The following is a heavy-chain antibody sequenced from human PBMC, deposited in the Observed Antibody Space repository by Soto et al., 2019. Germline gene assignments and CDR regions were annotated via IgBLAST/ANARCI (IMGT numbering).Heavy chain of an antibody. CDR2: INPNSGGT. CDR3: ARGGYEFWIYYYYGMDV. J-gene: IGHJ6*02. V-gene: IGHV1-2*02. Sequence: ASVKVSCKASGYTFTGYYMHRVRQAPGDGLEWMGWINPNSGGTNYAQKFQGRVTMTRDTSISTAYMELSRLRSDDTAVYYCARGGYEFWIYYYYGMDVWGQGTTVTVSS. D-gene: IGHD3-3*01. CDR1: GYTFTGYY.